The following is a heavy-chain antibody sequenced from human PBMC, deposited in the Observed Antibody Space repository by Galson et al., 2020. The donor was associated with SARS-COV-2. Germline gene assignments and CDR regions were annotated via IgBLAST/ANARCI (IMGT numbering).Heavy chain of an antibody. CDR2: IDWGDDK. V-gene: IGHV2-70*01. J-gene: IGHJ6*02. D-gene: IGHD5-12*01. Sequence: SGPTLVKPTQTLKLTCTFSGFSPSTSGMCVRWIRQPPGKALEWLALIDWGDDKYYNTSQKNRLTISKDTSKNQVVLTMTNIDPVDTATYYCARIPVEMATIQDYYYYGMDVWGQGTTFTVSS. CDR1: GFSPSTSGMC. CDR3: ARIPVEMATIQDYYYYGMDV.